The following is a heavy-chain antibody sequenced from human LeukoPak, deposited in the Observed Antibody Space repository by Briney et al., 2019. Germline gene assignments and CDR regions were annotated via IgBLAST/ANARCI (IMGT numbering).Heavy chain of an antibody. V-gene: IGHV4-61*02. CDR1: GGSISSGSYY. Sequence: PSETLSLTCTVSGGSISSGSYYWSWIRQPAGKGLEWIGRIYTSGSTNYNPSLKSRVTISVDTSKNQFSLKLSSVTAADTAVYYCVRWGYSSSPQGYYYYYMDVWGKGTTVTVSS. CDR2: IYTSGST. D-gene: IGHD6-13*01. J-gene: IGHJ6*03. CDR3: VRWGYSSSPQGYYYYYMDV.